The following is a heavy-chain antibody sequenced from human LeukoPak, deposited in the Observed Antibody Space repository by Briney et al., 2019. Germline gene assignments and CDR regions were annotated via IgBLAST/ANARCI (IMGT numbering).Heavy chain of an antibody. J-gene: IGHJ5*02. CDR1: GGSFGSYY. CDR2: IYYSGST. D-gene: IGHD3-10*01. Sequence: PSETLSLTCTVSGGSFGSYYWSWIRQPPGKGLEWIGYIYYSGSTNYNPSLKSRVTISVDTSKNQFSLKLSSVTPADTAVYYCARGGYYGSGNDFRFDPWGQGTLVTVSS. V-gene: IGHV4-59*01. CDR3: ARGGYYGSGNDFRFDP.